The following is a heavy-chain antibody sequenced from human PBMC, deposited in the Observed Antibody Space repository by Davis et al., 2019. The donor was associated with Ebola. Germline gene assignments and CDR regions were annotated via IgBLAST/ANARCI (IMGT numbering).Heavy chain of an antibody. J-gene: IGHJ4*02. Sequence: MPSETLSLTCAVYGGSFSGYYWSWIRQPPGKGLEWIGEINHSGSTNYNPSLKSRVTISVDTSKNQFSLKLSSVTAADTAVYYCARGRVEMATVSLDYWGQGTLVTVSS. D-gene: IGHD5-24*01. CDR1: GGSFSGYY. CDR2: INHSGST. CDR3: ARGRVEMATVSLDY. V-gene: IGHV4-34*01.